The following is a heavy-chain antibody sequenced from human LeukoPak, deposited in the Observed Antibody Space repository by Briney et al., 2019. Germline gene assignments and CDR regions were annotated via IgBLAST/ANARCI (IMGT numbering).Heavy chain of an antibody. CDR2: INSDGSST. CDR1: GFTFSGYW. J-gene: IGHJ4*02. D-gene: IGHD6-19*01. Sequence: GGSLRLSCAASGFTFSGYWMHWVRQAPGKGLVWVSRINSDGSSTSYADSVKGRFTISRDNAKNTLYLQMNSLRAEDTAVYYCARAKEEQWLVFDYWGQGTLVTASS. CDR3: ARAKEEQWLVFDY. V-gene: IGHV3-74*01.